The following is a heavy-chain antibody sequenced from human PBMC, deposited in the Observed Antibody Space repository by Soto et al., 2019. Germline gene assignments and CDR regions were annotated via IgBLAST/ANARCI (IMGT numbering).Heavy chain of an antibody. V-gene: IGHV5-51*01. CDR3: ARHKVGYCSSTSCYDYYGMDV. J-gene: IGHJ6*02. CDR1: GYSFTSYW. D-gene: IGHD2-2*01. Sequence: EVQLVQSGAEVKKPGESLKISCKGSGYSFTSYWIGWVRQMPGKGLEWMGIIYPGDSDTRYSPSFQGQVTISADKSISTAYLQWSSLKASDTAMYYCARHKVGYCSSTSCYDYYGMDVWGQGTTVTVSS. CDR2: IYPGDSDT.